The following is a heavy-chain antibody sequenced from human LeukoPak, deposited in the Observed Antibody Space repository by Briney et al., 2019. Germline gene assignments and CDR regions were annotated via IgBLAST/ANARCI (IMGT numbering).Heavy chain of an antibody. J-gene: IGHJ3*02. CDR2: ISPSSDST. CDR1: GFTFSDYY. V-gene: IGHV3-11*05. CDR3: ARVGLRHSGYVEFGDAFDI. Sequence: GGSLRLSCAASGFTFSDYYMSWIRQAPGKGLEWVSSISPSSDSTYYADSVKGRFTISRDNAKNSLYLQMNSLRAEDTALYYCARVGLRHSGYVEFGDAFDIWGQGTMVTVSS. D-gene: IGHD5-12*01.